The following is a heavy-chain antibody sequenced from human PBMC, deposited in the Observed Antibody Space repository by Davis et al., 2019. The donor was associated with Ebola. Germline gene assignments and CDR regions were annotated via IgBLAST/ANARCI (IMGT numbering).Heavy chain of an antibody. D-gene: IGHD3-10*01. CDR1: GGTFSSYA. Sequence: AASVKVSCKASGGTFSSYAISWVRQAPGQGLEWMGGIIPIFGTANYAQKFQGRVTITADESTSTAYMELSSLRSEDTAVYYCARSVTMVQGSGWFDPWGQGTLVTVSS. CDR2: IIPIFGTA. J-gene: IGHJ5*02. V-gene: IGHV1-69*13. CDR3: ARSVTMVQGSGWFDP.